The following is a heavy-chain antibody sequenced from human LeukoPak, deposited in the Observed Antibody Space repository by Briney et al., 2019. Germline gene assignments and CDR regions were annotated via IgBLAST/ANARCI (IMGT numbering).Heavy chain of an antibody. J-gene: IGHJ3*02. V-gene: IGHV4-59*01. CDR2: IYYSGST. D-gene: IGHD3-16*02. CDR3: ARDFAPALGYDYVWRSYRQEGAFDI. CDR1: GGSISSYY. Sequence: SETLSLTCTVSGGSISSYYWSWIRQPPGKGLEWIRYIYYSGSTNYNPSLKSRVTISVDTSKNQFSLKLSSVTAADTAVYYCARDFAPALGYDYVWRSYRQEGAFDIWGQRTMVTVSS.